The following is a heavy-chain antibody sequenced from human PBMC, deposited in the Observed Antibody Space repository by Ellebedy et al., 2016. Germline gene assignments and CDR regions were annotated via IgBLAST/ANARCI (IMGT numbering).Heavy chain of an antibody. D-gene: IGHD3-22*01. J-gene: IGHJ5*02. CDR3: ARGLYFDSSGYHYWFDP. Sequence: GSLRLXCIVSGGSVVNYGAYWSWIRQPPGRGLEWIGHIYYSGSTKFNPSLKSRVAMSVDTSKKQFSLKLNSVTAADTAVYYCARGLYFDSSGYHYWFDPWGQGILVTVSA. CDR2: IYYSGST. CDR1: GGSVVNYGAY. V-gene: IGHV4-61*08.